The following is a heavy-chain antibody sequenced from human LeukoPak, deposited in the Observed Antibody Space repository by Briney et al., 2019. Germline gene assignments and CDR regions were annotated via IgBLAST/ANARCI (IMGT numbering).Heavy chain of an antibody. D-gene: IGHD2-21*01. V-gene: IGHV4-59*01. Sequence: SETLSLTCTVSGGSISSYYWSWIRQPAGKGLEWIGYIYYSGSTNYNPSLKSRVTISVDTSKNQFSLKLSSVTAADTAVYYCARDVDVAGYFDYWGQGTLVTVSS. CDR3: ARDVDVAGYFDY. CDR1: GGSISSYY. CDR2: IYYSGST. J-gene: IGHJ4*02.